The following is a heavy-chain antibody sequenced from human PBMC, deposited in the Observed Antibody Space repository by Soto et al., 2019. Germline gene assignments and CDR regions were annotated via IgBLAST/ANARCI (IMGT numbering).Heavy chain of an antibody. CDR2: ISWDGGST. CDR1: GFTFSSYA. V-gene: IGHV3-43*02. CDR3: AKDIFDSSGPDY. Sequence: GGSLRLSCAASGFTFSSYAMSWVRQAPGKGLEWVSLISWDGGSTYYADSVKGRFTISRDNSKNSLYLQMNSLRTEDTALYYCAKDIFDSSGPDYWGQGTLVTVSS. J-gene: IGHJ4*02. D-gene: IGHD3-22*01.